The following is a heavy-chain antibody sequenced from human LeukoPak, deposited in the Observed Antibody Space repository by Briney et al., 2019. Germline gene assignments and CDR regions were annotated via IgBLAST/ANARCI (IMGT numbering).Heavy chain of an antibody. CDR3: ARDVRYFDWTNFDY. J-gene: IGHJ4*02. Sequence: SETLSLTCTVSGGSISSYYWSWVRQPPGKGLEWIGEINHSGSTNYNPSLKSRVTISVDTSKNQFSLKLSSVTAADTAVYYCARDVRYFDWTNFDYWGQGTLVTVSS. V-gene: IGHV4-34*01. CDR1: GGSISSYY. D-gene: IGHD3-9*01. CDR2: INHSGST.